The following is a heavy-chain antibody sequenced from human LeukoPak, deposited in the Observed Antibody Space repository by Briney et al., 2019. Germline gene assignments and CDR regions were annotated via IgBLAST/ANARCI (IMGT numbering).Heavy chain of an antibody. V-gene: IGHV3-23*01. D-gene: IGHD1-1*01. CDR3: AKAGTAGTMGDY. Sequence: GGSLRLSCAASGFTFSSYAMSWVRQAPGKGLEWVSAISGSGGSTYYADSVKGRFTISRDNSKSTLYLQMNSLRAEDTAVYYCAKAGTAGTMGDYWGQGTLVTVSS. J-gene: IGHJ4*02. CDR1: GFTFSSYA. CDR2: ISGSGGST.